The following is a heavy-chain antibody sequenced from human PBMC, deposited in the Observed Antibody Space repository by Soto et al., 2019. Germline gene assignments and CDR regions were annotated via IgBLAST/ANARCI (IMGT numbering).Heavy chain of an antibody. CDR2: ISAYNGNT. J-gene: IGHJ3*02. V-gene: IGHV1-18*04. CDR3: ARDAHCSSTSCYIGNAFDI. Sequence: QVQLVQSGAEVKKPGASVKVSCKASGYTFTSYGISWVRQAPGQGLEWMGWISAYNGNTNYAQKLQGRVTMTTDTSTSTAYMELRSLRSDDTAVYYCARDAHCSSTSCYIGNAFDIWGPGTMVTVSS. CDR1: GYTFTSYG. D-gene: IGHD2-2*02.